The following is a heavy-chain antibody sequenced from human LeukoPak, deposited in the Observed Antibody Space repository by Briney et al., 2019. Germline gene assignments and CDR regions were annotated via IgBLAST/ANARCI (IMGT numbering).Heavy chain of an antibody. D-gene: IGHD1-26*01. J-gene: IGHJ5*02. CDR2: ISSSSSYI. CDR1: GFTFSSYA. Sequence: GGSLRLSCAASGFTFSSYAMSWVRQAPGKGLEWVSSISSSSSYIYYADSVKGRFTISRDNAKNSLYLQMNSLRAEDTAVYYCARSPIVGDPNWFDPWGQGTLVTVSS. V-gene: IGHV3-21*01. CDR3: ARSPIVGDPNWFDP.